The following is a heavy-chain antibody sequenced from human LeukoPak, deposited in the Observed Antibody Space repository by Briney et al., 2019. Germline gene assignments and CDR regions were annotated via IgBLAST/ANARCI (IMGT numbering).Heavy chain of an antibody. CDR2: IYTSGST. CDR3: AREEGYIAVASPFDY. CDR1: VGSISSYY. D-gene: IGHD6-19*01. J-gene: IGHJ4*02. Sequence: SETLSLTCTVSVGSISSYYWSWIRQPAGKGLEWIGRIYTSGSTNYNPSLKSRVTMSVDTSKNQFSLKLSSVTAADTAVYYCAREEGYIAVASPFDYWGQGTLVTVSS. V-gene: IGHV4-4*07.